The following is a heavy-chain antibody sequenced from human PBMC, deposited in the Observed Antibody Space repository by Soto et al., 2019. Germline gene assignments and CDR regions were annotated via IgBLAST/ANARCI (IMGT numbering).Heavy chain of an antibody. J-gene: IGHJ2*01. CDR2: INGGGGIT. Sequence: EVQVLESGGGLVQPGGSLRLSCAASRLTFSSYAMSWVRQAPGKGLEWVSTINGGGGITYYADSVKGRFTISRDNSKNTLYLQMNSLRAEETAVYYCAKDPGYRYARYWYFDLWGRGTLVTVSS. CDR3: AKDPGYRYARYWYFDL. V-gene: IGHV3-23*01. CDR1: RLTFSSYA. D-gene: IGHD5-18*01.